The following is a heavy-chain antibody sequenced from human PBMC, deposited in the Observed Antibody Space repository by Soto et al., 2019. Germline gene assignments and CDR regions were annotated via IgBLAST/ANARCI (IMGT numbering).Heavy chain of an antibody. CDR3: ARGAAYDFWSGYYNY. J-gene: IGHJ4*02. Sequence: SETLSLTCSVSGASVTSSTYYWGWLRQPPGKGLEWIGYTYYSGSTRYSPSLKSRVTISIDTSKNQFSLILSSVTAADTAVYYCARGAAYDFWSGYYNYWGQGXLVTVSS. V-gene: IGHV4-61*01. D-gene: IGHD3-3*01. CDR1: GASVTSSTYY. CDR2: TYYSGST.